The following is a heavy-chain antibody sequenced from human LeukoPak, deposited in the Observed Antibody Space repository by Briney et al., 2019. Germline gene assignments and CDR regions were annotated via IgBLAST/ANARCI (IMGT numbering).Heavy chain of an antibody. D-gene: IGHD1-26*01. J-gene: IGHJ4*02. Sequence: GGSLRLSCAASGFTFSSYSMNWVRQAPGKGLEWVSSISSSSSYIYYADSVKGRFTISRDNTKNSLYLQMNSLRAEDTALYYCASNIVGATTDFDYWGQGTLVTVSS. CDR1: GFTFSSYS. CDR2: ISSSSSYI. V-gene: IGHV3-21*01. CDR3: ASNIVGATTDFDY.